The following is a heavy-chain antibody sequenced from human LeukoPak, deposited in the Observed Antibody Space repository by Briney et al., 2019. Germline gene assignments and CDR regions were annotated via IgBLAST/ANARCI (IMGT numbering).Heavy chain of an antibody. CDR3: AKEVGGRSQDY. D-gene: IGHD3-10*01. J-gene: IGHJ4*02. V-gene: IGHV3-23*01. CDR2: ISGSGDKT. Sequence: PGGSLRLSCSASGFTFNRFYLHWVRQAPGKGLEWVSAISGSGDKTYYADSVKGRFTISRDNSNSTLYLQMNSLRAEDTAIYYCAKEVGGRSQDYWGQGTLVTVSS. CDR1: GFTFNRFY.